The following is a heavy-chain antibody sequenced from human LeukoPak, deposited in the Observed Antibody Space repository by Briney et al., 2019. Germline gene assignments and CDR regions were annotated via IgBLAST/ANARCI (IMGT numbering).Heavy chain of an antibody. CDR1: GFPLKKYW. Sequence: AGGSLRLSCVASGFPLKKYWMTWVRQAPGKGLEWVASLNQEETEKKFAESVKGRFTISRDDAKNALYLHMNSLRVEDTALYFCARIDDGGSGESYYRWFDPWGQGTLVTVSS. D-gene: IGHD3-10*01. CDR2: LNQEETEK. V-gene: IGHV3-7*01. CDR3: ARIDDGGSGESYYRWFDP. J-gene: IGHJ5*02.